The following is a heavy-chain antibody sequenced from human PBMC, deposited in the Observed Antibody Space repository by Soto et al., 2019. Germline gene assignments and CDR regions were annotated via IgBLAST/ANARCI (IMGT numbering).Heavy chain of an antibody. Sequence: GASVKVSCKASRYTFTSYGISWVRQAPGQGLEWMGWISAYNGNTNYAQKIQGRVTMTTDTSTSTAYMELRSLRSDDTAVYYCARDHYDFWSGYGIPPGQIQYWGQGTLVTVSS. CDR3: ARDHYDFWSGYGIPPGQIQY. J-gene: IGHJ4*02. CDR2: ISAYNGNT. CDR1: RYTFTSYG. V-gene: IGHV1-18*04. D-gene: IGHD3-3*01.